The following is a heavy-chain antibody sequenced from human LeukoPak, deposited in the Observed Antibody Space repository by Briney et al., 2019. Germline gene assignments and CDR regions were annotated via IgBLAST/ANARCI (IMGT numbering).Heavy chain of an antibody. D-gene: IGHD6-19*01. CDR2: ISGVDGKT. CDR1: GFTFSSYA. J-gene: IGHJ4*02. CDR3: AKGGSGWSYLDY. Sequence: GGSLRLSCAASGFTFSSYARNWVRQAPGKGLEWVLGISGVDGKTYYADSVKDRFTISSDSSKNTLYLQMNSLRAEDTAVYYCAKGGSGWSYLDYWGQEALVTVSS. V-gene: IGHV3-23*01.